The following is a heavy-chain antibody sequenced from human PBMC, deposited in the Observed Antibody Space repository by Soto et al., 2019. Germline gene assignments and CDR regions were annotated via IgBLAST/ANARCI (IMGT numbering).Heavy chain of an antibody. Sequence: QMEQSGAEVRKPGSSVKVSCKPSGGSLTSYPMAWVRQAPGQGFELMGGIIPIHGTTEYAQKFQGRVTITAEESTNRATLELTGRTSEDTAVYYCARGWGLVSWGQGTLVTVSS. V-gene: IGHV1-69*01. CDR1: GGSLTSYP. D-gene: IGHD3-16*01. CDR3: ARGWGLVS. J-gene: IGHJ4*02. CDR2: IIPIHGTT.